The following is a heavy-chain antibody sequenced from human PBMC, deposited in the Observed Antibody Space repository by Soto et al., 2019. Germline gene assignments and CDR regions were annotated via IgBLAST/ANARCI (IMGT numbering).Heavy chain of an antibody. CDR3: ARDQINHSSGGRCYSGLRTFDI. J-gene: IGHJ3*02. V-gene: IGHV4-59*01. CDR2: FYNSGST. CDR1: GGSISSYY. D-gene: IGHD2-15*01. Sequence: ETLCPACPVSGGSISSYYWSWIRQPPGKGLEWIGYFYNSGSTNYNPSLKSRITISVDTSKNQFSLKRSSVTAADTAVYYCARDQINHSSGGRCYSGLRTFDIWGQGTMVTVSS.